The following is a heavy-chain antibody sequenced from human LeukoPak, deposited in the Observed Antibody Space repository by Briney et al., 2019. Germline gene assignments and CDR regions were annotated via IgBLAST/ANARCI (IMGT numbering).Heavy chain of an antibody. J-gene: IGHJ3*02. Sequence: PSETLSLTCTVSGGSISSYYWSWIRQPAGKGLEWIGRIYSRVSTNYNPSLQSRVTMSVDTSKNQISLKLNSVTAADTAVYYCARDPMAGTFRAFDIWGQGTMVTVSS. CDR1: GGSISSYY. D-gene: IGHD6-19*01. V-gene: IGHV4-4*07. CDR2: IYSRVST. CDR3: ARDPMAGTFRAFDI.